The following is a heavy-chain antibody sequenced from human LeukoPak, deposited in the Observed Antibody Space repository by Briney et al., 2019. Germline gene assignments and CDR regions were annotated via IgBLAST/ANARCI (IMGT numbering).Heavy chain of an antibody. CDR3: ARDRRSFNYGSGGIDY. V-gene: IGHV3-33*01. D-gene: IGHD3-10*01. J-gene: IGHJ4*02. Sequence: PGGSLRLSCAASGFTFSNYGMHWVRQAPGKGLEWVAVIWYDGSNKYYADSVKGRFTISRDNSKNTLYLQMNSLRAEDTAVYYCARDRRSFNYGSGGIDYWGQGTLVTVSS. CDR2: IWYDGSNK. CDR1: GFTFSNYG.